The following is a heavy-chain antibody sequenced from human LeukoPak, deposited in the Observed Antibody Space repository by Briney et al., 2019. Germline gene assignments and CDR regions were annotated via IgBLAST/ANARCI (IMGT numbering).Heavy chain of an antibody. CDR2: ISAYNGST. D-gene: IGHD6-19*01. CDR3: ARDTEQWLVLDPLARRRVPSYFDY. J-gene: IGHJ4*02. Sequence: ASVKVSCKASGYTFTGYYMHWVRQAPGQGLEWMGWISAYNGSTNYAQKLQGRVTMTTDTSTSTAYMELSSLRSDDTAVYYCARDTEQWLVLDPLARRRVPSYFDYWGQGTLVTVSS. CDR1: GYTFTGYY. V-gene: IGHV1-18*04.